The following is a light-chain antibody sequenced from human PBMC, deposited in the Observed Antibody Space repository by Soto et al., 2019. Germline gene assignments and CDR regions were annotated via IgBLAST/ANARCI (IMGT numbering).Light chain of an antibody. Sequence: DMQLTQSPSTLSASVGDTVTITCRDRQRVRIWLAWFQQKPGNAPTLLIYDASTLESGVPSRFCGSGSGTQFTLTISILQPDDISTQYGQEYNSSASIFGQGTKLEIK. J-gene: IGKJ2*02. CDR1: QRVRIW. CDR3: QEYNSSASI. CDR2: DAS. V-gene: IGKV1-5*01.